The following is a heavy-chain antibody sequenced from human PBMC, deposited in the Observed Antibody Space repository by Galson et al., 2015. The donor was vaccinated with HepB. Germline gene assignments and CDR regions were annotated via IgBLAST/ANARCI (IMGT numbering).Heavy chain of an antibody. J-gene: IGHJ3*02. CDR3: ATVAWVVTSGFDI. D-gene: IGHD4-23*01. CDR2: ISYDATTK. Sequence: SLRLSCAASGFAFSGYAMHWVRQAPLKGLEWVAYISYDATTKHYADSVKGRFTISRDNSKDTLYLQLNSLRTEDTAVYYCATVAWVVTSGFDIWGQGTMVTVSS. V-gene: IGHV3-30*02. CDR1: GFAFSGYA.